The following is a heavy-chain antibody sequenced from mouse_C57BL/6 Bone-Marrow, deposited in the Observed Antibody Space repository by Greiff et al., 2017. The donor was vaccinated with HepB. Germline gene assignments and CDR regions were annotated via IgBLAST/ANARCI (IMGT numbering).Heavy chain of an antibody. Sequence: DVHLVESGGGLVQPGGSLSLSCAASGFTFTDYYMSWVRQPPGKALEWLGFIRNKANGYTTEYSASVKGRFTISRDNSQSILYLQMNALRAEDSATYYCARSFTGAMDYWGQGTSVTVSS. V-gene: IGHV7-3*01. CDR1: GFTFTDYY. CDR3: ARSFTGAMDY. CDR2: IRNKANGYTT. J-gene: IGHJ4*01.